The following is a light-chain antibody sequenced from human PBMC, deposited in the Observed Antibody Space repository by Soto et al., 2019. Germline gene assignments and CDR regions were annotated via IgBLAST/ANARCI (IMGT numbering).Light chain of an antibody. CDR1: RDIRKY. J-gene: IGKJ4*01. CDR3: QQYHTLVS. Sequence: DIQMTPSPSSLSASVGDRVTITCQASRDIRKYLNWYQKKPGKAPKLLIYDASNLETGVTSRFSGNGSGTDFTFTISSLQSEDMATYYCQQYHTLVSFGGGTKVEIK. V-gene: IGKV1-33*01. CDR2: DAS.